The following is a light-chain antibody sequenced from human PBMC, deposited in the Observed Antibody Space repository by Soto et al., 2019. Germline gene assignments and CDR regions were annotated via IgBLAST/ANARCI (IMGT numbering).Light chain of an antibody. V-gene: IGKV1D-13*01. CDR3: QQYKNFPQT. CDR2: DAS. CDR1: QGIGSA. J-gene: IGKJ1*01. Sequence: AIQLTQSPSSLSASVGDRVTITCRANQGIGSALAWYQQKPGKAPKLLIYDASNLESGVPSTFSGSGSVTDFTLTISSLQPEDFATYYGQQYKNFPQTFGHGTRVEIK.